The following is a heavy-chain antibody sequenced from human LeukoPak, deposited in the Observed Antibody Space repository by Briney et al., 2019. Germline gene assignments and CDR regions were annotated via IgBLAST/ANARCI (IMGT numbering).Heavy chain of an antibody. Sequence: ASVKVSCKATGYTFSGYYIHWVRQAPGQGLEWMGRISPNSGVTNYTQRFQGRVTMTRDASTRTAFMELSSLRSDDTAAYYCARDSSEILPLGYWGQGTLVTVSS. V-gene: IGHV1-2*02. J-gene: IGHJ4*02. CDR3: ARDSSEILPLGY. CDR2: ISPNSGVT. CDR1: GYTFSGYY.